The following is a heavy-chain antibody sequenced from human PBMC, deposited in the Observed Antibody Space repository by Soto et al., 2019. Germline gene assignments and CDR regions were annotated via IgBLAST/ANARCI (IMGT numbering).Heavy chain of an antibody. V-gene: IGHV4-59*08. CDR1: GGPMNNYY. Sequence: QVQLPESGPGLVKPSETLSLTCTISGGPMNNYYCSWFRQPRGQGLEWIGYMGYNGFTRYNPSLRSRVAISLDTAKNQFSLHLSSVPAADTALYYCARQGFGELHGLVDVWGQGITVTVSS. D-gene: IGHD3-10*01. CDR3: ARQGFGELHGLVDV. J-gene: IGHJ6*02. CDR2: MGYNGFT.